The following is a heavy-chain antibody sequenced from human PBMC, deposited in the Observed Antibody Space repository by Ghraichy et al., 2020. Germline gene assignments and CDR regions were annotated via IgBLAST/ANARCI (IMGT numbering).Heavy chain of an antibody. CDR2: INPSGGST. Sequence: ASVKVSRKASGYTFTSYYIHWVRQAPGQGLEWMGIINPSGGSTNYAQMLQGRVTMTRDTSTSTVYMELSSLRSEDTAVYYCAKDHYYGSGSPIHGMDVWGQGTTVTVSS. CDR3: AKDHYYGSGSPIHGMDV. D-gene: IGHD3-10*01. J-gene: IGHJ6*02. CDR1: GYTFTSYY. V-gene: IGHV1-46*04.